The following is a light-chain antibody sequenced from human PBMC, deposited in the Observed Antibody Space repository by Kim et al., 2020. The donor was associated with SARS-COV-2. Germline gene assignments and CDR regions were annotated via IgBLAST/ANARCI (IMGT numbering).Light chain of an antibody. CDR1: NSDIGDSKN. V-gene: IGLV2-14*01. CDR2: DVN. J-gene: IGLJ3*02. CDR3: NSYTNSNTLV. Sequence: QSALTQPASVSGSRGQSVTISCTGSNSDIGDSKNVCWYQQHPGKAPKLILYDVNNRPSGLSSRFSGSKSGNTASLTISGLQTEDEADYYCNSYTNSNTLVFGGGTQLTVL.